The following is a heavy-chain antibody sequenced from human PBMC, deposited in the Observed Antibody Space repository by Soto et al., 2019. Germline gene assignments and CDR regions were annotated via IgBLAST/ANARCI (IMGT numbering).Heavy chain of an antibody. V-gene: IGHV1-69*12. J-gene: IGHJ4*02. Sequence: QDQLVQSGAEVKKPGSSVKVSCKASGGTFSSYAISWVRQAPGQGLEWMGGIIPIFGTADYAQKFQGRVTITADESTSTGNMELSSLRSEDTAVYYCASHYDSSGYYYRGLDYWGQGTLVTVSS. CDR1: GGTFSSYA. CDR2: IIPIFGTA. D-gene: IGHD3-22*01. CDR3: ASHYDSSGYYYRGLDY.